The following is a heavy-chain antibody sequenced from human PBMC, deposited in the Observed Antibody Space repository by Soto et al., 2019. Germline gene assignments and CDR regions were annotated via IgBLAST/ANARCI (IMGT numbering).Heavy chain of an antibody. J-gene: IGHJ4*02. CDR3: ARDPYYYDSSGLA. CDR1: GGSISSGDYY. Sequence: SETLSLTCTVSGGSISSGDYYWSWIRQPPGKGLEWIGYIYYSGSTYYNPPLKSRVTISVDTSKNQFSLKLSSVTAADTAVYYCARDPYYYDSSGLAWGQGTLVTVSS. D-gene: IGHD3-22*01. CDR2: IYYSGST. V-gene: IGHV4-30-4*01.